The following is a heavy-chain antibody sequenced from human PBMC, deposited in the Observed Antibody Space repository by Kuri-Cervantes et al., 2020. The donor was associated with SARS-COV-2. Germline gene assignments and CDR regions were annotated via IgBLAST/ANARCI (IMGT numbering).Heavy chain of an antibody. V-gene: IGHV3-21*01. CDR1: GFTFSSYS. D-gene: IGHD6-13*01. Sequence: GESLKISCAAPGFTFSSYSMNWVRQAPGKGLEWVSSISSSSSYIYYADSVKGRFTISRDNAKNSLYLQMNSLRAEDTAVYYCAREERAAAGPGDYWGQGTLVTVSS. CDR3: AREERAAAGPGDY. CDR2: ISSSSSYI. J-gene: IGHJ4*02.